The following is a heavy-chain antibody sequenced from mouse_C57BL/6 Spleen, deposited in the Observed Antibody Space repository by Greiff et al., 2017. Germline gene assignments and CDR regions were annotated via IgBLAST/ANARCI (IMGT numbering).Heavy chain of an antibody. V-gene: IGHV5-9*01. Sequence: EVKLVESGGGLVKPGGSLKLSCAASGFTFSSYTMSWVRQTPEKRLEWVATISGGGGNTYYPDSVKGRFTISRDNAKNTLYLQMSSLRSEDTALYYCAIQTAQYYFDYWGQGTTLTVSS. D-gene: IGHD3-2*02. CDR1: GFTFSSYT. J-gene: IGHJ2*01. CDR2: ISGGGGNT. CDR3: AIQTAQYYFDY.